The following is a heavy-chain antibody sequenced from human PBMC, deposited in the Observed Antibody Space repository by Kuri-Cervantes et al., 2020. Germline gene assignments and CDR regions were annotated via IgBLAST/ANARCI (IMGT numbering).Heavy chain of an antibody. D-gene: IGHD2-15*01. CDR1: GFTFSSYG. J-gene: IGHJ4*02. Sequence: GESLKISCAASGFTFSSYGMHWVRQAPGKGLEWVAVIWYDGSNKYYADSVKGRFTISRDNSKNTLYLQMNSLRAEDTAVYYCARGCSGGSCYVFDYWGQGTLVTVSS. CDR2: IWYDGSNK. CDR3: ARGCSGGSCYVFDY. V-gene: IGHV3-33*08.